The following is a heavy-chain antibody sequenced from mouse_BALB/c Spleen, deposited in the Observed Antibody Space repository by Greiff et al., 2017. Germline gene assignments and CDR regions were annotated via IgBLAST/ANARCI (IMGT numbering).Heavy chain of an antibody. Sequence: EVQRVESGGGLVQPKGSLKLSCAASGFTFNTYAMNWVRQAPGKGLEWVARIRSKSNNYATYYADSVKDRFTISRDDSQSMLYLQMNNLKTEDTAMYYCVRDGSSYGAMDYWGQGTSVTVSS. D-gene: IGHD1-1*01. CDR1: GFTFNTYA. CDR2: IRSKSNNYAT. J-gene: IGHJ4*01. V-gene: IGHV10-1*02. CDR3: VRDGSSYGAMDY.